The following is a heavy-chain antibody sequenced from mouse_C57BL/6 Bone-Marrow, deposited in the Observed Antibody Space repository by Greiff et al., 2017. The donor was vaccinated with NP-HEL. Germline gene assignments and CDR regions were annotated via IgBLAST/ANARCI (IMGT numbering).Heavy chain of an antibody. Sequence: QVQLKESGAELARPGASVKLSCKASGYTFTSYGISWVKQRTGQGLEWIGEIYPRSGNTYYNEKFKGKATLTADKSSSTAYMELRSLTSEDSAVYVCARRLGEGGFAYWGQGTLVTVSA. D-gene: IGHD4-1*01. CDR2: IYPRSGNT. CDR3: ARRLGEGGFAY. CDR1: GYTFTSYG. V-gene: IGHV1-81*01. J-gene: IGHJ3*01.